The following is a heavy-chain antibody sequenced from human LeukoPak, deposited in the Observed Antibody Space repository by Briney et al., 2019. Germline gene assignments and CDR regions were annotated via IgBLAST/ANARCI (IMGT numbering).Heavy chain of an antibody. D-gene: IGHD2-2*01. J-gene: IGHJ4*02. Sequence: ASVKVSCKASGYTFTGYYMHWVRQAPGQGLEWMGWINPNSGGTNYAQKFQGRVTMTRDTSISTAYMELSRLRSDDTAVYYCARDEIVVVPAALDYWGQGTLDTVSS. CDR1: GYTFTGYY. CDR3: ARDEIVVVPAALDY. CDR2: INPNSGGT. V-gene: IGHV1-2*02.